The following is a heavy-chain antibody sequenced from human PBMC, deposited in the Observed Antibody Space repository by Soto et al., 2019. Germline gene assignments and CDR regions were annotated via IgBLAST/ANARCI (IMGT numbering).Heavy chain of an antibody. CDR2: TYYRSNWRH. CDR1: GDSVSSNTAA. D-gene: IGHD6-19*01. V-gene: IGHV6-1*01. CDR3: ERGVAGSGFDL. J-gene: IGHJ4*02. Sequence: LSQTLSLTCAISGDSVSSNTAAWNWIRSSPSRGLEWLGRTYYRSNWRHDYAVSVKSRITVNPDTSKNHFSLQLNSVTPDDTAVYYCERGVAGSGFDLWGQGNLVTVSS.